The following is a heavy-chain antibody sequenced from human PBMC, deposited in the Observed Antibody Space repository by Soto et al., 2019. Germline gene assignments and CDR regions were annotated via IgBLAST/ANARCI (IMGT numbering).Heavy chain of an antibody. Sequence: QVQLVQSGAEVKKPGSSVKVSCKASGGTFSSYAISWVRQAPGQGLEWMGGIIPIFGTANYAQKFQGRVTITADESTSKAYMELSSLRSEDTAVYYCARDLGEGYGYKNYYGMDVWGQGTTVTVSS. CDR3: ARDLGEGYGYKNYYGMDV. J-gene: IGHJ6*02. V-gene: IGHV1-69*01. D-gene: IGHD3-10*01. CDR2: IIPIFGTA. CDR1: GGTFSSYA.